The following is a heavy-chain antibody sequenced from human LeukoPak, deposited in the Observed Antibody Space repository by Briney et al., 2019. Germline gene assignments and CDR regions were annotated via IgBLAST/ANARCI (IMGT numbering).Heavy chain of an antibody. V-gene: IGHV4-31*03. CDR2: IYYSGST. Sequence: SETLSLTCTVSGGSISSGGYCWSWIRQHPGKGLEWIGYIYYSGSTYYNPSLKSRVTISVDTSKNQFSLRLSSVTAADTAVYYCARWALGGPTPGDFDYWGQGTLVTVSS. J-gene: IGHJ4*02. CDR1: GGSISSGGYC. D-gene: IGHD3-10*01. CDR3: ARWALGGPTPGDFDY.